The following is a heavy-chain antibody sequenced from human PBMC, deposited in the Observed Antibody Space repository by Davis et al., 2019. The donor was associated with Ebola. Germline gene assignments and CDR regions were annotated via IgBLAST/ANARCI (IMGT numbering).Heavy chain of an antibody. D-gene: IGHD3-16*01. V-gene: IGHV4-4*02. J-gene: IGHJ4*01. CDR3: ASAPYENY. CDR1: GGSLRSSNW. CDR2: ILQTGDT. Sequence: MPSETLSLTCPLPGGSLRSSNWWSWVRQSPGQGLEWIGEILQTGDTNYSPSLKGRVTISADTSRNQFSLKLTSVTPADPAVYYCASAPYENYWGQGTLVTVSA.